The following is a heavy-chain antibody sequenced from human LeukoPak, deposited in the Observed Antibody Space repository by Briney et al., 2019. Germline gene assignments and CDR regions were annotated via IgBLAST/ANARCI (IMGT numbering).Heavy chain of an antibody. V-gene: IGHV1-46*01. J-gene: IGHJ4*02. CDR3: ARGSAGFDY. CDR1: GYTFTSYH. Sequence: ASVKVSCKASGYTFTSYHMHWVRQAPGQGFEWMGIIDRSGATTTYAQKFQGRVTVTRDTSTRTVYMELSGLTSEDTAVYYCARGSAGFDYWGQGTLVTVSS. CDR2: IDRSGATT. D-gene: IGHD3-3*01.